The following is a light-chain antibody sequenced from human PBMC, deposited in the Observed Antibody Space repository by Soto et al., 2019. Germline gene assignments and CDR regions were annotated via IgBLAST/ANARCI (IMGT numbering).Light chain of an antibody. V-gene: IGLV2-14*01. CDR2: EVS. CDR1: SSDVGGYNY. CDR3: TSFTTISTWV. Sequence: QSALTQPASVSGSLGQSITISCTGTSSDVGGYNYVSWFQQHPGKAPKLKIYEVSNRPSGVSNRFSGSKSGNTASLTISELQAEDEADYYCTSFTTISTWVFGGGTKLTVL. J-gene: IGLJ3*02.